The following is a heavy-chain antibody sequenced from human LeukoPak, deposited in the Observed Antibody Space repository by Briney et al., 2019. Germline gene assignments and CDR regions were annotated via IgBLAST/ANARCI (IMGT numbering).Heavy chain of an antibody. CDR3: VSSSGYDSAVFFPH. J-gene: IGHJ1*01. CDR2: TFHTGRT. V-gene: IGHV4-59*12. Sequence: SETLSLTCSVSGGSIRSYYWSWIRQPPGEGLEWLDYTFHTGRTSYNPSFKSRVTISLDTSKNQVSLKVTSVTAADTAVYYCVSSSGYDSAVFFPHWGQGTLLTVSS. CDR1: GGSIRSYY. D-gene: IGHD5-12*01.